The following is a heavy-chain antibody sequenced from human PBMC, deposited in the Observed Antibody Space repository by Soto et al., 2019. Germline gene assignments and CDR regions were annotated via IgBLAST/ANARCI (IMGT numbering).Heavy chain of an antibody. CDR3: ARLSKGYCTNGVCHTHYYYYGMDV. CDR1: GGSFIGYY. Sequence: PSETLSLTCAVYGGSFIGYYWSWIRQPPGKGLEWIGEINHSGSTNYNPSLKSRVTISVDTSKNQFSLKLSSVTAADTAVYYCARLSKGYCTNGVCHTHYYYYGMDVWGQGTTVTVSS. D-gene: IGHD2-8*01. J-gene: IGHJ6*02. V-gene: IGHV4-34*01. CDR2: INHSGST.